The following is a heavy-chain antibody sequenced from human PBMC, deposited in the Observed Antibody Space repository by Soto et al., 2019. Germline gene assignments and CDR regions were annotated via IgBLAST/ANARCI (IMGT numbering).Heavy chain of an antibody. V-gene: IGHV4-59*08. Sequence: PSETLSLTCTVSGGSISSYYWSWIRQPPGKGLEWIGYIYYSGSTNYNPSLKSRVTISVDTSKNQFSLKLSSVTAADTAVYYCAGARAVSGWYSNWFDPWGQGTLVTVSS. D-gene: IGHD6-19*01. J-gene: IGHJ5*02. CDR1: GGSISSYY. CDR2: IYYSGST. CDR3: AGARAVSGWYSNWFDP.